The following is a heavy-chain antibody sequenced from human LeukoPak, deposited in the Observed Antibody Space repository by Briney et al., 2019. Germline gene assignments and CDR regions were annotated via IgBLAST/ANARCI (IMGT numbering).Heavy chain of an antibody. V-gene: IGHV1-8*01. J-gene: IGHJ5*02. CDR2: MNPNSGDT. CDR3: ARMSYYDSSGDNWFDP. CDR1: GYTFTSYD. D-gene: IGHD3-22*01. Sequence: ASVKVSCKASGYTFTSYDINWVRQATGQGLEWMGWMNPNSGDTGYAQKFQGRVTMTRDTSISTAYMELSSLRSEDTAVYYCARMSYYDSSGDNWFDPWGQGTLVTVSS.